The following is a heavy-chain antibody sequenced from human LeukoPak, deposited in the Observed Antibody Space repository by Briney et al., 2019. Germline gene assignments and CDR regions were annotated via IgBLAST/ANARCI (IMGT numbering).Heavy chain of an antibody. D-gene: IGHD6-19*01. CDR1: GFTFSTYA. J-gene: IGHJ4*02. Sequence: GGSLRLSCAASGFTFSTYAMTWVRQVPGKGPEWVSAISSSGADTHYADSVTGRFTISRDNARDSLYLQMNNLRAEDTAVYYCARLRRGGWEYFDCWGQGTLVTVSS. CDR3: ARLRRGGWEYFDC. CDR2: ISSSGADT. V-gene: IGHV3-23*01.